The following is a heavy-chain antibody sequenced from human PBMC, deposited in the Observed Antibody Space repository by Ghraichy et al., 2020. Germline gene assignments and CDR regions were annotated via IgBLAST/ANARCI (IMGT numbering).Heavy chain of an antibody. D-gene: IGHD3-22*01. CDR1: GFTFSSYG. CDR2: ISYDGSNK. J-gene: IGHJ3*02. V-gene: IGHV3-30*18. Sequence: LSLTCAASGFTFSSYGMHWVRQAPGKGLEWVAVISYDGSNKYYADSVKGRFTISRDNSKNTLYLQMNSLRAEDTAVYYCAKDYLTMIVVVNWLGAFDIWGQGTMVTVSS. CDR3: AKDYLTMIVVVNWLGAFDI.